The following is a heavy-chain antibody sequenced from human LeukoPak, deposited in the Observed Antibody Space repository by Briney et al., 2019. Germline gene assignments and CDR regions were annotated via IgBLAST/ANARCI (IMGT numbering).Heavy chain of an antibody. D-gene: IGHD6-6*01. J-gene: IGHJ3*02. V-gene: IGHV1-69*04. CDR1: GGTFSSYA. Sequence: SVKVSCKDSGGTFSSYAISWVRQAPGQGLEWMGRIIPILGIANYAQKFQGRVTITADKSTSTAYMELSSLRSEDTAVYYCARDQITRGSSSTADAFDIWGQGTMVTVSS. CDR3: ARDQITRGSSSTADAFDI. CDR2: IIPILGIA.